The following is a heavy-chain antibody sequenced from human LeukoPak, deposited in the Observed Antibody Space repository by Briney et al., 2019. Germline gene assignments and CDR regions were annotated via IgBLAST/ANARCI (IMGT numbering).Heavy chain of an antibody. J-gene: IGHJ4*02. D-gene: IGHD3-16*01. Sequence: RPGGSLRLSCAASGFTFDDYGMSWVRQAPGKGLEWVSGINWNGGSTGYADSVKGRFAISRDNSKNTLFLHMNSLRAEDTAVYYCAGIPTPPYGPFDYWGQGTLVTVSS. CDR2: INWNGGST. CDR1: GFTFDDYG. CDR3: AGIPTPPYGPFDY. V-gene: IGHV3-20*04.